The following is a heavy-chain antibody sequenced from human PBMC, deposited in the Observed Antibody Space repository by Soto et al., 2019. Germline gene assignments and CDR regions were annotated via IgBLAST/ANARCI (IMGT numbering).Heavy chain of an antibody. V-gene: IGHV1-18*01. CDR3: ARDYGDYFLFTLHY. CDR1: GYTFTSYG. CDR2: ISANNGNT. D-gene: IGHD4-17*01. Sequence: QVQLVQSGAEVKKPGASVKVSCKASGYTFTSYGISWVRQAPGQGLEWMGWISANNGNTNYAQKRQGRVTMTTDTSTSTAYMELRSLRSDDTAVYYLARDYGDYFLFTLHYWGQGTLVTVSS. J-gene: IGHJ4*02.